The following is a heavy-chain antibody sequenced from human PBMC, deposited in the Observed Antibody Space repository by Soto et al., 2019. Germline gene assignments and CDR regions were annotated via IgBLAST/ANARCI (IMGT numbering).Heavy chain of an antibody. CDR3: ASLSNVAVAVVFDY. CDR2: IYDSGST. Sequence: QVQLQESGPGLVKPSGTLSLTCAVSGGSIRSSNWWRWVRQPPGKGLEWIGEIYDSGSTNYNPSLKSRVTISVEKSKNQFSLKLSSVTAADTAVYYVASLSNVAVAVVFDYWVQGTLVTVSS. CDR1: GGSIRSSNW. J-gene: IGHJ4*02. V-gene: IGHV4-4*02. D-gene: IGHD6-19*01.